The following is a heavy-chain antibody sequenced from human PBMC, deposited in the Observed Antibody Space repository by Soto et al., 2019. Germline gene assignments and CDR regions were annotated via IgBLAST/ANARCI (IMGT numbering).Heavy chain of an antibody. Sequence: QVQLVESGGGVVQPGRSLRLSCAASGFTFSSYAMHWVRQAPGKGLEWVAVISYDGSNKYYADSVKGRFTISRDNSKNTLYLQMNSLRAEDTAVYYCARDRGGGYYWGINYYYYCGMDVWGQGTTVTVSS. J-gene: IGHJ6*02. CDR1: GFTFSSYA. CDR2: ISYDGSNK. V-gene: IGHV3-30-3*01. D-gene: IGHD3-22*01. CDR3: ARDRGGGYYWGINYYYYCGMDV.